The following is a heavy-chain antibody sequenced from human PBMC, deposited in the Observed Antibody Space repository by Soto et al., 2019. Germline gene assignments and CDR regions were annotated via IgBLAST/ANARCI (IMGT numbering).Heavy chain of an antibody. J-gene: IGHJ4*02. D-gene: IGHD2-15*01. Sequence: EVQLVASGGGLVQPGGSLRLSCAVSGFTLSSHDMHWVRPIPANGLEWVSAIGVTGDTYYLVSANGRFTTPRENAKDSLYLQMNTLRAEDTVVYYCARKYCSGGNCDGWSCLDQWGPGKVVTVS. CDR1: GFTLSSHD. CDR3: ARKYCSGGNCDGWSCLDQ. V-gene: IGHV3-13*01. CDR2: IGVTGDT.